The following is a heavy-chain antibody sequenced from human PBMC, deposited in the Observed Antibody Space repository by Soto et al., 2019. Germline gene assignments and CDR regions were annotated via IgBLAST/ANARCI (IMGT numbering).Heavy chain of an antibody. CDR3: ARGRDVEDIVVVPAAMPHPSGYYFDY. J-gene: IGHJ4*02. Sequence: QVQLQQWGAGLLKPSETLSLTCAVYGGSFSGYYWSWIRQPPGKGLEWIGEINHSGSTNYNPSLKIRVTISVDTSKNQFSLKLSSVTAADTAVYYCARGRDVEDIVVVPAAMPHPSGYYFDYWGQGTLVTVSS. D-gene: IGHD2-2*01. CDR2: INHSGST. V-gene: IGHV4-34*01. CDR1: GGSFSGYY.